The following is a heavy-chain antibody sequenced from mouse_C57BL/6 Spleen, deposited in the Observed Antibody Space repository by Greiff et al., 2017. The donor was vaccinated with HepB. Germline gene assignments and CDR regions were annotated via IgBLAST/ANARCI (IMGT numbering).Heavy chain of an antibody. Sequence: QVQLQQSGAELARPGASVKMSCKASGYTFTSYTMHWVKQRPGQGLEWIGYINPSSGYTKYNQKFKDKATLTADKSSSTAYMQLSSLTSEDSAVYYCARSDDYDVWGFDVWGTGTTVTVSS. V-gene: IGHV1-4*01. CDR1: GYTFTSYT. J-gene: IGHJ1*03. CDR3: ARSDDYDVWGFDV. D-gene: IGHD2-4*01. CDR2: INPSSGYT.